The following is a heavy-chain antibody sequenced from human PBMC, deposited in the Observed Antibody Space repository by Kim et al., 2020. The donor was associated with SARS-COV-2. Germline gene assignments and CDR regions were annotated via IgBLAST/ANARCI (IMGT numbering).Heavy chain of an antibody. V-gene: IGHV1-3*01. CDR2: INAGNGNT. J-gene: IGHJ6*02. Sequence: ASVKVSCKASGYTFTSYAMHWVRQAPGQRLEWMGWINAGNGNTKYSQKFQGRVTITRDTSASTAYMELSSLRSEDTAVYYCASAHYYDSSGAMPGDYYYYYGMDVWGQGTTVTVSS. CDR1: GYTFTSYA. D-gene: IGHD3-22*01. CDR3: ASAHYYDSSGAMPGDYYYYYGMDV.